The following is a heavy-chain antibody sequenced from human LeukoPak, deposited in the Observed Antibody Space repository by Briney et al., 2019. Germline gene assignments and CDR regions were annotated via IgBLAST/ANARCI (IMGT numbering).Heavy chain of an antibody. CDR2: IYYSGST. D-gene: IGHD1-26*01. J-gene: IGHJ4*02. Sequence: PSETLSLTCTVSGGSISSYYWSWIRQPPGKGLEWIGYIYYSGSTNYNPSLKSRVTISVDTSKNQFSLKLSSVTAADTAVYYCARQSGATISPKYDYWGQETLVTVSS. CDR1: GGSISSYY. V-gene: IGHV4-59*08. CDR3: ARQSGATISPKYDY.